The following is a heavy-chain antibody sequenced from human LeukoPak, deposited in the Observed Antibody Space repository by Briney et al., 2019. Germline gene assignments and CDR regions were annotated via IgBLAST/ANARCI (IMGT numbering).Heavy chain of an antibody. CDR3: AKEGSSGFIDS. Sequence: GGSLRLSCAASGFTFSNYGMHSVRQAPGKGLEWVAVISYNGNTKYYADSVKGRFPFSRDNSRSTLYPQMNRLRAEDTAIFYCAKEGSSGFIDSWGEGTLVTVSS. D-gene: IGHD6-19*01. V-gene: IGHV3-30*18. CDR2: ISYNGNTK. CDR1: GFTFSNYG. J-gene: IGHJ4*02.